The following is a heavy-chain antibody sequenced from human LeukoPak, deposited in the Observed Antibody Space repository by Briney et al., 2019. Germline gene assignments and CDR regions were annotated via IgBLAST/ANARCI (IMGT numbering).Heavy chain of an antibody. CDR2: MNPNSGNT. Sequence: GASVKVSCKASGYTFSSYDINCVRQATGQGLEWMGWMNPNSGNTGYAQKFQGRVTMTRNTSISTAYMELSSLRSEDTAVYYCARTYYDSSGYYSLGVFDYWGQGILVTVSS. CDR1: GYTFSSYD. V-gene: IGHV1-8*01. J-gene: IGHJ4*02. CDR3: ARTYYDSSGYYSLGVFDY. D-gene: IGHD3-22*01.